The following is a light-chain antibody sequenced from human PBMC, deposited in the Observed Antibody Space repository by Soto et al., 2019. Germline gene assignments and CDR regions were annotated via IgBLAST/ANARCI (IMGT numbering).Light chain of an antibody. Sequence: EIVMTQSPATLSVSPGERATLSCRASQSVSSNLAWFQQKPGQAPRLLIYGASTRATGIPARFSGSGSGTEFTLTISSLQSEDFAVYYCQQYNNWLTWXXXXGTKVEIK. V-gene: IGKV3-15*01. CDR1: QSVSSN. J-gene: IGKJ1*01. CDR2: GAS. CDR3: QQYNNWLTWX.